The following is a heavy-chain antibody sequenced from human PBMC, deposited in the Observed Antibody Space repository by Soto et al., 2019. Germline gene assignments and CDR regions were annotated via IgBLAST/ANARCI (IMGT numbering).Heavy chain of an antibody. CDR1: GGSISSYY. D-gene: IGHD3-10*01. CDR3: ARGPYYYGSGKDYYYYGMDV. CDR2: IYYSGST. V-gene: IGHV4-59*12. J-gene: IGHJ6*02. Sequence: SETLSLTCTVSGGSISSYYWSWIRQPPGKGLEWIGYIYYSGSTNYNPSLKSQITISVDTSKNQFSLKLKSETAADTAVYFCARGPYYYGSGKDYYYYGMDVWGQGTTVTVSS.